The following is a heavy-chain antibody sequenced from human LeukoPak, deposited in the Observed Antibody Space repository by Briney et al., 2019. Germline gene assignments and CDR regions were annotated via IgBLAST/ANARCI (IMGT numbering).Heavy chain of an antibody. CDR3: ARGRVHYGSGSYSFDY. CDR2: MNPNSGNT. J-gene: IGHJ4*02. V-gene: IGHV1-8*01. CDR1: GYTFTSYD. D-gene: IGHD3-10*01. Sequence: ASVKVSCKASGYTFTSYDINWVRQATGQGLEWMGWMNPNSGNTGYAQKFQGRVTMTRNTSISTAYMELSSLRSEDTAVYYCARGRVHYGSGSYSFDYWGQGTLVTVSS.